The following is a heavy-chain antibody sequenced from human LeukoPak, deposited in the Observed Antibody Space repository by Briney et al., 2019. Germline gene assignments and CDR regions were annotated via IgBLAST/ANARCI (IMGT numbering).Heavy chain of an antibody. D-gene: IGHD6-25*01. CDR2: IYSGGST. CDR1: GFTVSSNY. V-gene: IGHV3-66*02. Sequence: PGGSLRLSCAASGFTVSSNYMSWVRQAPGKGLEWVSVIYSGGSTYYADSVKGRFTISRDNSKNTLYLQMNSLRAEDTAVYYCARDSSGWRQDFDYWGQGTLVTVSS. J-gene: IGHJ4*02. CDR3: ARDSSGWRQDFDY.